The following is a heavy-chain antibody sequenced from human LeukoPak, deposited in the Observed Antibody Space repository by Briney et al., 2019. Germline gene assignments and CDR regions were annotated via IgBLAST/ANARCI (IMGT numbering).Heavy chain of an antibody. J-gene: IGHJ4*02. Sequence: AGGSLRLSCSASTFTFSGYYMSWVRQAPGKGLEWVSAISGSGGSTYYADSVKGRFTISRDNSKNTLYLQMNSLRAEDTAVYYCAKDEERLLWFGEPRPFDYWGQGTLVTVSS. V-gene: IGHV3-23*01. CDR3: AKDEERLLWFGEPRPFDY. D-gene: IGHD3-10*01. CDR1: TFTFSGYY. CDR2: ISGSGGST.